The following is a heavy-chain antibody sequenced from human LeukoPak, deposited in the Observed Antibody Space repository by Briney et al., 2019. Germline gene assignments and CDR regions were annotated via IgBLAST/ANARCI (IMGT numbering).Heavy chain of an antibody. CDR1: GGTFSSYA. J-gene: IGHJ4*02. D-gene: IGHD1-7*01. V-gene: IGHV1-69*04. CDR2: IIPILGIA. CDR3: ARGNNWNYDLGCFDY. Sequence: ASVKVSCKASGGTFSSYAISWVRQAPGQGLEWMGRIIPILGIANYAQKFQGRVTITADKSTSTAYMELSSLRSEDTAVYYCARGNNWNYDLGCFDYWGQGTLVTVSS.